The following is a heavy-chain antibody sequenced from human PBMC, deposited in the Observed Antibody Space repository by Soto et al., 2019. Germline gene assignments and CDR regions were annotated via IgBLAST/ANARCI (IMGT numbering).Heavy chain of an antibody. V-gene: IGHV4-59*01. CDR1: GGSISSYY. CDR3: ARADSYGFYAFDI. D-gene: IGHD5-18*01. CDR2: IYYSGST. J-gene: IGHJ3*02. Sequence: SETLSLTCTVSGGSISSYYWSWIRQPPGKGLEWIGYIYYSGSTNYNPSLKSRVTISVDTSKNQFSLKLSSVTAADTAVYYCARADSYGFYAFDIWGQGTMVTVS.